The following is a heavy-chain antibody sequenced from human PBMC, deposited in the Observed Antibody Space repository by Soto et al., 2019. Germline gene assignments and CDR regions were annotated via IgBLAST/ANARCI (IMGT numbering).Heavy chain of an antibody. J-gene: IGHJ4*02. Sequence: EVQLLESGGGLVQPGGSLRLSCAVSGFTFSSFAMTWVRQVPGKGLAWVSAINPSGANTYYADSVRGRFTISRDNSKNTLYLQMNSLRAEDTAVYYCAKCGSHCYSEDWGQGSLVTVSS. CDR3: AKCGSHCYSED. V-gene: IGHV3-23*01. D-gene: IGHD1-26*01. CDR1: GFTFSSFA. CDR2: INPSGANT.